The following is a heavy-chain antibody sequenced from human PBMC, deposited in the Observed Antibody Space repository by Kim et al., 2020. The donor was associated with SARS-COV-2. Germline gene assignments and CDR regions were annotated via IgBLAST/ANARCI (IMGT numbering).Heavy chain of an antibody. J-gene: IGHJ4*02. V-gene: IGHV3-11*06. Sequence: GGSLRLSCAASGFTFSDYDMSWIRQAPGKGLEWVSSISSSSSYTNYADSVKGRFTISRDNAKNTLYLQMNSLRAEDTAVYYCARGVYSGWFCTYFDYWGQGTLVTVSS. CDR2: ISSSSSYT. CDR3: ARGVYSGWFCTYFDY. CDR1: GFTFSDYD. D-gene: IGHD1-26*01.